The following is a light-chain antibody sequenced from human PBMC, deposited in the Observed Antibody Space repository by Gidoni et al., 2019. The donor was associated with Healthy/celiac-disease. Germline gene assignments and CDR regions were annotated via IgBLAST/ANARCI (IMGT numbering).Light chain of an antibody. CDR3: QQYGSSPTST. V-gene: IGKV3-20*01. J-gene: IGKJ2*01. CDR1: ESVRSSY. CDR2: GAS. Sequence: EIVFTQSPGTVSLSPGERATLSCRASESVRSSYLAWYHQKPGQAPTLLIYGASSRATGIPDRFSGSGSGTDFTLPISSLEPEDFAVYYCQQYGSSPTSTFGPGTKLEIK.